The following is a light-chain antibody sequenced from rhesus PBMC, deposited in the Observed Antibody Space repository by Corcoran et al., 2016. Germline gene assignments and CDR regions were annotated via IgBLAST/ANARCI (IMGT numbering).Light chain of an antibody. J-gene: IGKJ2*01. Sequence: DIVMTQTPLSLPITSGEPASISCRSSQSLLHSNGNTYLHWYLQKLGRSPSHLIYGGSNRASGVPSRFRGSGSGTDFTLKISKVEAEYVGVYYCVQAIAFPYSFGQGTKVEIK. CDR3: VQAIAFPYS. CDR1: QSLLHSNGNTY. V-gene: IGKV2-72*01. CDR2: GGS.